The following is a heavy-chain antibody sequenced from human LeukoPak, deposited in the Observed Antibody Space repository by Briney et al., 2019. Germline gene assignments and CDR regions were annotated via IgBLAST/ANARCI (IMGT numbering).Heavy chain of an antibody. CDR2: INAGNGNT. CDR3: ARDGVVVAANGYYGMDV. V-gene: IGHV1-3*01. D-gene: IGHD2-15*01. J-gene: IGHJ6*02. Sequence: ASVKVSCKASGYTFTSYAMHWVRQAPRQRLEWMGWINAGNGNTKYSQKFQGRVTITRDTSASTAYMELSSLRSEDTAVYYCARDGVVVAANGYYGMDVWGQGTTVTVSS. CDR1: GYTFTSYA.